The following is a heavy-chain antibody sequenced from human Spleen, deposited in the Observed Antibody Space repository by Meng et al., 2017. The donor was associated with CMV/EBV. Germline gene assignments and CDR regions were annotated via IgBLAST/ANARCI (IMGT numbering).Heavy chain of an antibody. CDR1: GFTFSDYY. Sequence: GGSLRLSCAASGFTFSDYYMNWVRQAPGKGLEWVSSISSSSTIYYADSVKGRSTISRDNAKNSLYLQMNTLRAEDTAVYYCARDSVTMLRGVSHYGVDVWGQGTTVTVSS. CDR3: ARDSVTMLRGVSHYGVDV. D-gene: IGHD3-10*01. CDR2: ISSSSTI. V-gene: IGHV3-69-1*02. J-gene: IGHJ6*02.